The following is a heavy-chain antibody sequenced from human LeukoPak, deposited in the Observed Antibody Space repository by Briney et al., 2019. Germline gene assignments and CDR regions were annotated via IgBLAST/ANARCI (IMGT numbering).Heavy chain of an antibody. V-gene: IGHV1-69*02. CDR1: GGTFSSYT. D-gene: IGHD4-11*01. Sequence: GASVKVSCKASGGTFSSYTISWVRQAPGQGLEWMGRIIPILGIANYAQKFQGRVTITADKSTSTAYMELSSLRSEDTAVYYCAATVTSFRGHYYYYMDVWGKGTMVTVSS. CDR3: AATVTSFRGHYYYYMDV. CDR2: IIPILGIA. J-gene: IGHJ6*03.